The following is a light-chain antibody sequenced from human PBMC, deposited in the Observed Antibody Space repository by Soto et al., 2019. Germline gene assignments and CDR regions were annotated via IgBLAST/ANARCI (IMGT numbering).Light chain of an antibody. CDR1: HSNIGSNA. CDR2: YND. CDR3: ATWEDRRTAWV. V-gene: IGLV1-36*01. J-gene: IGLJ3*02. Sequence: QSVLTQSPSVSGAPRQSVNISCSGTHSNIGSNAVHWYQQLPGKAPTLLMYYNDMLPSGVSDRFSGSQSGTSASLAISGLQSEDEGDYYWATWEDRRTAWVFGGGTKLTVL.